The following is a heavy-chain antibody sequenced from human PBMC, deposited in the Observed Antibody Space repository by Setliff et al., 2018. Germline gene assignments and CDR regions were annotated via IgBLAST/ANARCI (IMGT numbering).Heavy chain of an antibody. CDR3: ARVPRLLSVRNAFDI. Sequence: PSETLSLTCTVSGGSISSSSYYWGWIRQPPGKGLEWIGSIYYRGSTYYNPSLKSRVTISVDTSKNQFSLKLSSVTAADTAVYYCARVPRLLSVRNAFDIWGQGTMVTVSS. V-gene: IGHV4-39*07. J-gene: IGHJ3*02. D-gene: IGHD3-22*01. CDR2: IYYRGST. CDR1: GGSISSSSYY.